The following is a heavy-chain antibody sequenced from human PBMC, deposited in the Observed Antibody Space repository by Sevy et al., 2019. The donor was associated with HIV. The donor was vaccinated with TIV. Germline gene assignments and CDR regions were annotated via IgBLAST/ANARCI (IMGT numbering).Heavy chain of an antibody. D-gene: IGHD4-4*01. CDR2: INNSGGST. Sequence: GGSLRLSCIASGSTVNPYAMSWVRQAPGKGLEWVAVINNSGGSTDYADSVRGRFSISRDNPNVYLEMNSLRVEDTAVYYCAKAINYETRTGKFDYWGQGTLVTVSS. V-gene: IGHV3-23*01. CDR1: GSTVNPYA. J-gene: IGHJ4*02. CDR3: AKAINYETRTGKFDY.